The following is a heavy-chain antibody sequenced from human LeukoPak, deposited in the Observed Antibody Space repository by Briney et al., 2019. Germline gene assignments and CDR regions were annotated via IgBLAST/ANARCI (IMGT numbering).Heavy chain of an antibody. CDR1: GYSFTSYW. D-gene: IGHD3-9*01. J-gene: IGHJ3*02. V-gene: IGHV5-51*01. CDR2: IYPGDSDT. CDR3: ARQGVLRYFDSRGGAFDI. Sequence: GESLKISCKGSGYSFTSYWIGWVRQMPGKGLEWMGIIYPGDSDTRYSPSFQGQVTISADKSISTAYLQWSSLKASDTAMYYCARQGVLRYFDSRGGAFDIWGQGTMVTVSS.